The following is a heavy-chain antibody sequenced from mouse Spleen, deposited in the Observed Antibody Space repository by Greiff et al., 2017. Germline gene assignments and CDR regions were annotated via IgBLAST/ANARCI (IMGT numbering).Heavy chain of an antibody. V-gene: IGHV1-19*01. CDR1: GYTFTDYY. J-gene: IGHJ4*01. D-gene: IGHD1-1*01. CDR3: ARWGYYGSSYGKGYAMDY. Sequence: VQLQQSGPVLVKPGASVKMSCKASGYTFTDYYMNWVKQSHGKSLEWIGVINPYNGGTSYNQKFKGKATLTVDKSSSTAYMELNSLTSEDSAVYYCARWGYYGSSYGKGYAMDYWGQGTSVTVSS. CDR2: INPYNGGT.